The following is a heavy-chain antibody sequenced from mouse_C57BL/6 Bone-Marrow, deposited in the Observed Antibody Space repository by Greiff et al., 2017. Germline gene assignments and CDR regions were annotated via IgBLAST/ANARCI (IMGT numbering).Heavy chain of an antibody. CDR3: ARYYYGSSYWYFDV. D-gene: IGHD1-1*01. CDR1: GYTFTDYY. V-gene: IGHV1-26*01. Sequence: VQLQQSGPELVKPGASVKISCKASGYTFTDYYMNWVKQSHGKSLEWIGDINPNNGGTSYNQKFKGKATLTVDKSSSTAYMELRSLTSEDSAVYYGARYYYGSSYWYFDVWGTGTTVTVSS. J-gene: IGHJ1*03. CDR2: INPNNGGT.